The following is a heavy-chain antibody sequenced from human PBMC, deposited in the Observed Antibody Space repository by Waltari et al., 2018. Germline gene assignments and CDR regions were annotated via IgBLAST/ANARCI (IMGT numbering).Heavy chain of an antibody. D-gene: IGHD6-19*01. V-gene: IGHV3-7*01. CDR2: IKQDGSEK. J-gene: IGHJ4*02. CDR3: ARDRFLAVAVFDY. Sequence: EVQLVESGGGLVQPGGSLRLSCAASGFTFSSYWMSWVRQAPGKGLEWVANIKQDGSEKYYGDSVKGRFTISRDNAKNSLYLQMNSLRAEDTAVYYCARDRFLAVAVFDYWGQGTLVTVSS. CDR1: GFTFSSYW.